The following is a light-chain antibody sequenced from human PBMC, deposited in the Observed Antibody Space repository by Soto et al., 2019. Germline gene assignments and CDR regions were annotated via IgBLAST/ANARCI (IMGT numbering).Light chain of an antibody. Sequence: MTQSPATLSASVGDRVTITCRASQSISSYLNWYQQKPGKAPKLLIYGASSLQSGVPSRFSGSGSGTDFTLTISSLQPEDFATYYCQQSYSTRWTFGQGTKVDIK. CDR3: QQSYSTRWT. CDR2: GAS. V-gene: IGKV1-39*01. J-gene: IGKJ1*01. CDR1: QSISSY.